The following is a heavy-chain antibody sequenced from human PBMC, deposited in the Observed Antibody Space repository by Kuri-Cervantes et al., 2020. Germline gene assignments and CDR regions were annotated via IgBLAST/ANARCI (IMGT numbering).Heavy chain of an antibody. J-gene: IGHJ3*01. CDR1: GFTFSNYN. CDR3: AREVRVMF. V-gene: IGHV3-48*04. CDR2: ISTSSRTI. Sequence: ETLSLTCAASGFTFSNYNINWVRQAPGKGLEWVSYISTSSRTIYYADSVKGRFTISRDNAKNSLYLQMNSLRVEDTAVYHCAREVRVMFWGQGTMVTVSS.